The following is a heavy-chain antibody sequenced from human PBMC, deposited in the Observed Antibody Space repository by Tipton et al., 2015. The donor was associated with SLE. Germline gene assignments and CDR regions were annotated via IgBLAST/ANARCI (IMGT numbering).Heavy chain of an antibody. CDR1: EGSLTGYY. Sequence: TLSLTCTVSEGSLTGYYWSWIRQPPGKGLEWIGYIYYSGSTNYNPSLKSRVTISVDRSKKQFSLNLNSVTAADTAVYYCARRRQLGLYSYYMDVWGKGTTVIVSS. V-gene: IGHV4-59*01. J-gene: IGHJ6*03. D-gene: IGHD6-6*01. CDR2: IYYSGST. CDR3: ARRRQLGLYSYYMDV.